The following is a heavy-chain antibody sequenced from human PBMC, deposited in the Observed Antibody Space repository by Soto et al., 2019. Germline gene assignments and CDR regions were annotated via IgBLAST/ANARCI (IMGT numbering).Heavy chain of an antibody. Sequence: SQTLSLTCAISGDSVSSNTASWDCIRHSRSRGLEWLGRTYFRSKWYNDYAVSVKSRIIINPDTSNNQFSLQLNSVTPEDTAVYFCAKGDNLGPKTGYAFDPWGQGIMVTVSS. CDR3: AKGDNLGPKTGYAFDP. V-gene: IGHV6-1*01. CDR1: GDSVSSNTAS. CDR2: TYFRSKWYN. J-gene: IGHJ5*02. D-gene: IGHD5-12*01.